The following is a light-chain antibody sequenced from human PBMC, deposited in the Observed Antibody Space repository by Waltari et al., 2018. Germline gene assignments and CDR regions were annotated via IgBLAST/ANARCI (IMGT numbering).Light chain of an antibody. CDR3: QQSYNTPPMYT. CDR2: SVS. Sequence: DIQMTQSPSSLSASVGDRVTITCRASQKIYTYLNWYQQKAGKAPNLLISSVSTLQSGVPSRFSGSGSGTEFTLTISSLRPEDFATYFCQQSYNTPPMYTFGQGTKLELK. V-gene: IGKV1-39*01. CDR1: QKIYTY. J-gene: IGKJ2*01.